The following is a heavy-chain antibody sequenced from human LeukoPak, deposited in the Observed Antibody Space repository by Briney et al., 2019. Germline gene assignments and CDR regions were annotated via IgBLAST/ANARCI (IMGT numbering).Heavy chain of an antibody. Sequence: GGSLRLSCAASGFTVSSNYMSWGRQAPGKGLERVSVIYSGGSTYYADSVKGRFTISRDNSKNTVYLQMNSLRAEDAAVYYCAIEGLTMVRGADVWGKGTTVTVSS. D-gene: IGHD3-10*01. V-gene: IGHV3-53*01. CDR3: AIEGLTMVRGADV. J-gene: IGHJ6*04. CDR1: GFTVSSNY. CDR2: IYSGGST.